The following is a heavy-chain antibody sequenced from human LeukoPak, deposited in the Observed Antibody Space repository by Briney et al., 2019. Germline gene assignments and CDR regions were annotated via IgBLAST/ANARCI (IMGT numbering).Heavy chain of an antibody. J-gene: IGHJ4*02. Sequence: VASVRVSCKASGYTFTSYGISWVRQAPGQGLEWMGWISAYNGNTNYAQKLQGRVTMTTDTSTSTAYMELRSLRSDDTAVYYCASFVPAAIHPPVYWGQGTLVTVSS. D-gene: IGHD2-2*01. CDR2: ISAYNGNT. CDR1: GYTFTSYG. V-gene: IGHV1-18*01. CDR3: ASFVPAAIHPPVY.